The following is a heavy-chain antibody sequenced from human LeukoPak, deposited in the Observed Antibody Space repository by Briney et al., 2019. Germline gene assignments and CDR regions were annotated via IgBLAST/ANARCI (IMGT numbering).Heavy chain of an antibody. J-gene: IGHJ4*02. CDR2: IYPGDSDT. Sequence: GESLKISCKGSGYSFTSYWVGWVRQMPGKGLEWMGIIYPGDSDTRYSPSFQGQVTISADKSISTAYLQWSSLKASDTAMYYCARQRNYYDSSGSEAPPDYWGQGTLVTVSS. CDR1: GYSFTSYW. CDR3: ARQRNYYDSSGSEAPPDY. D-gene: IGHD3-22*01. V-gene: IGHV5-51*01.